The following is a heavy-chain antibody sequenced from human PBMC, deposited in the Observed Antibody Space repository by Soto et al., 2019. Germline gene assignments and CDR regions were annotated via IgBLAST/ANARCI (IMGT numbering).Heavy chain of an antibody. Sequence: SETLSLTCTVSGASINSGSNFWICIRHLPGKGLEWIAYIYYGGTPYYNPSLRSRLTISTDTSKNQFVLNLTSLTAADTAVYFCARGGSGSYLDYWGQGILVTVSS. CDR1: GASINSGSNF. CDR3: ARGGSGSYLDY. D-gene: IGHD3-10*01. J-gene: IGHJ4*02. CDR2: IYYGGTP. V-gene: IGHV4-31*03.